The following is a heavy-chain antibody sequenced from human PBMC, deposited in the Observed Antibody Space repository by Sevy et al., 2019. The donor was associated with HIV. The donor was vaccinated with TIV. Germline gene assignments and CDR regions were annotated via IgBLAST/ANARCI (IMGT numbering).Heavy chain of an antibody. CDR2: IRRNSHEPYGGTT. D-gene: IGHD5-12*01. J-gene: IGHJ4*02. V-gene: IGHV3-49*03. CDR3: TRALATADTPEYYFDY. CDR1: GFTFGDYA. Sequence: GGSLRLSCTSSGFTFGDYAMSWFRQAPGKGLEWVAFIRRNSHEPYGGTTEYAASVKGRFTISRDVSKSIAYLQMNSMKPEDTAVYYCTRALATADTPEYYFDYWGQGILVTVSS.